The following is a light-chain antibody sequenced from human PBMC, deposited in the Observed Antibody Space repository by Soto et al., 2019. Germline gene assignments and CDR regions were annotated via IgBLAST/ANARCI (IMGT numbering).Light chain of an antibody. CDR3: QQLNGYLLA. CDR1: QAMSTY. J-gene: IGKJ4*01. CDR2: SAS. V-gene: IGKV1-9*01. Sequence: DIQLTQSPSFLSAFVGDTVTITCRASQAMSTYLAWYQQKPGKVPKLLIRSASTLQSGVPPRFSGGGSGTEFTLTISTLQPDDSGIYYCQQLNGYLLAFGGGTNVEIK.